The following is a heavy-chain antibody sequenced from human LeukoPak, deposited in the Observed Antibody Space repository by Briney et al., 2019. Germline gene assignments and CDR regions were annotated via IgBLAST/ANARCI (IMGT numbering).Heavy chain of an antibody. CDR3: ARGRSALNY. J-gene: IGHJ4*02. Sequence: QPSETLSLTCAVYGFSFSGYYWSWLRQPPGKGLEWIGEINHSGSTNYNPSLKSRVTISVDTSKNQFSLKLSSVTAADTAVYYCARGRSALNYWGQGTLVTVSS. CDR1: GFSFSGYY. CDR2: INHSGST. V-gene: IGHV4-34*01. D-gene: IGHD6-19*01.